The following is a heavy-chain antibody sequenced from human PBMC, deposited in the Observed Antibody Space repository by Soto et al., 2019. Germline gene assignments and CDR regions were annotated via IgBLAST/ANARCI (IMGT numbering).Heavy chain of an antibody. CDR2: MYDTGNK. CDR1: GGSISSSTYY. CDR3: ARRSSSSLGSLFDP. D-gene: IGHD6-6*01. Sequence: SETLSLTCTVSGGSISSSTYYWDWIRQPPGKGLEWIGAMYDTGNKNYNPSLEGRVTMSVDTSKNQFSLKLSSVTPTDTAVYYCARRSSSSLGSLFDPWGRGILVTVSS. J-gene: IGHJ5*02. V-gene: IGHV4-39*01.